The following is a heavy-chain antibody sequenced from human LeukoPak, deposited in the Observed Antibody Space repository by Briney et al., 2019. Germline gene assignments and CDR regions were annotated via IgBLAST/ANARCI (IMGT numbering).Heavy chain of an antibody. CDR1: GGSFSGYY. CDR2: INHSGST. V-gene: IGHV4-34*01. CDR3: ARGRIRKTQWELTTSHRIDY. Sequence: PSETLSLTCAVYGGSFSGYYWSWIHQPPGKGLEWIGEINHSGSTNYNPSLKSRVTISVDTSKNQFSLKLSSVTAADTAVYYCARGRIRKTQWELTTSHRIDYWGQGTLVTVSS. J-gene: IGHJ4*02. D-gene: IGHD1-26*01.